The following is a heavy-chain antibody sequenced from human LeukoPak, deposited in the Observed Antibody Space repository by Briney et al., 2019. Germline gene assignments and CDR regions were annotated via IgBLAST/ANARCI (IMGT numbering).Heavy chain of an antibody. J-gene: IGHJ4*02. D-gene: IGHD2-15*01. CDR3: ATYGPTSGGYTFEY. CDR2: IIDSGST. CDR1: GGSISSGYW. Sequence: SETLSLTCAVSGGSISSGYWWSWVRQPPMKGLEWIGEIIDSGSTNYNPSLKGRNTISLDKTKNQFSLNVNSVTAADTAVYYCATYGPTSGGYTFEYWGQGILVTVSS. V-gene: IGHV4-4*02.